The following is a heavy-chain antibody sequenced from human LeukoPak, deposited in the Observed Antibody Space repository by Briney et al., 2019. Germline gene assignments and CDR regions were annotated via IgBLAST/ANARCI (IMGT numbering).Heavy chain of an antibody. CDR1: GGSISSGGYY. Sequence: PSQTLSLTCTVSGGSISSGGYYWSWIRQHPGKGLEWIGYIYYSGSTNYNPSLKSRVTISVDTSKNQFSLKLSSVTAADTAVYYCARSRVWGSFDYWGQGTLVTASS. CDR3: ARSRVWGSFDY. J-gene: IGHJ4*02. V-gene: IGHV4-61*08. D-gene: IGHD3-16*01. CDR2: IYYSGST.